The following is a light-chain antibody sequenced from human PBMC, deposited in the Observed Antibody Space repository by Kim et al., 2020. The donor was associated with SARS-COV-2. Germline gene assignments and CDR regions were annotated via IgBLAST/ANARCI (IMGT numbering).Light chain of an antibody. CDR1: QSISTW. CDR3: QQYIEYSST. Sequence: DIQMTQSPSTLSASVGDRVTITCRASQSISTWLAWYQQKPGKAPKLLIYDASTLESGIPSRFGGSGSGTEFTLTISSLQSDDSATYYCQQYIEYSSTFGQGTKVDIK. J-gene: IGKJ1*01. V-gene: IGKV1-5*01. CDR2: DAS.